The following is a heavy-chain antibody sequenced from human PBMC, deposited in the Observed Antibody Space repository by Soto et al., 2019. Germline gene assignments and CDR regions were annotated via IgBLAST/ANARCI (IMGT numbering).Heavy chain of an antibody. CDR1: GGSISSGGYY. V-gene: IGHV4-31*03. J-gene: IGHJ6*02. D-gene: IGHD3-22*01. CDR3: ARDTAYYDSSGYPSYYYGMDV. CDR2: IYYSGST. Sequence: QVQLQESGPGLVKPSQTLSLTCTVSGGSISSGGYYWSWIRQHPGKGLEWIGYIYYSGSTYYNPSPKRRVTNSVDTATNQFSLKLSSVTAADTAVYYCARDTAYYDSSGYPSYYYGMDVWGQGTTVTVSS.